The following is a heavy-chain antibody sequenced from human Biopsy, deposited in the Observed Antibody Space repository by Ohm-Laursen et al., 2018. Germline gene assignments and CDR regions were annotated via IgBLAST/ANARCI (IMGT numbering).Heavy chain of an antibody. CDR2: LYTSGDT. Sequence: GTLSLTCSVSGGLNSNYYWSWVRQSAGKGLEWIGRLYTSGDTNYNPSLKSRVSVSEDTSRRQFSLRLTSVTAADTAVYYCATGPRRLTGTSYFESWGRGILVTVSS. V-gene: IGHV4-4*07. J-gene: IGHJ4*02. CDR1: GGLNSNYY. CDR3: ATGPRRLTGTSYFES. D-gene: IGHD1-7*01.